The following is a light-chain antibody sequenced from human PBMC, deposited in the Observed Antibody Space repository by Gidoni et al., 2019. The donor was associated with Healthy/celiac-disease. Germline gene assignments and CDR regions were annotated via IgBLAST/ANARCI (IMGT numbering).Light chain of an antibody. V-gene: IGKV1-8*01. CDR3: QQYYSYPWGT. CDR2: AAS. Sequence: AIRMTQSPSSFSASTGDRVTITCRASQGISSYLAWYQQKPGKAPKLLIYAASTLQSGVPSRFNGSGSGTDFTLTISCLQSEDFATYYCQQYYSYPWGTFGQGTKVEIK. CDR1: QGISSY. J-gene: IGKJ1*01.